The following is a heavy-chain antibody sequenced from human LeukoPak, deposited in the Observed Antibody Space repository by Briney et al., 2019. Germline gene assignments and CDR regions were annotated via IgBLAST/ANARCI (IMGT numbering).Heavy chain of an antibody. Sequence: SETLSLTCTVSGGSISSYYWSWIRQPPGKGLEWIGYIYYSGSTNYNPSLKSRVTISVDTSKNQVSLKLSSVTAADTAVYYCVRRGTTGTDFDYWGQGTLVTVSS. CDR3: VRRGTTGTDFDY. CDR2: IYYSGST. J-gene: IGHJ4*02. V-gene: IGHV4-59*08. D-gene: IGHD1-1*01. CDR1: GGSISSYY.